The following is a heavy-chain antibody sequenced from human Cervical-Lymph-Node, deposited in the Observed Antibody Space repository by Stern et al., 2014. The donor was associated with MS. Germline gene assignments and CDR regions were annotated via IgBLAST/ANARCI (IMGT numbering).Heavy chain of an antibody. J-gene: IGHJ5*02. CDR2: INTTTGNP. D-gene: IGHD6-19*01. CDR3: ARKACTSGCFWFDP. CDR1: GYTFSNYA. Sequence: QVQLVQSGAELKKPGASVKISCKASGYTFSNYAMNWVRQAPGQGLEWLGWINTTTGNPTYAQGFTGRFVFSLDASVSTAYLHISSLKAEDTAVYYCARKACTSGCFWFDPWGQGTLVTVSS. V-gene: IGHV7-4-1*02.